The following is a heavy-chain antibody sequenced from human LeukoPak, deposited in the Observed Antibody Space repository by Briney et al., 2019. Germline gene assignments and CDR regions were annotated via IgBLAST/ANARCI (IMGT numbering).Heavy chain of an antibody. D-gene: IGHD6-6*01. CDR3: ARTSIAARKFDP. CDR1: GFTFSSYW. V-gene: IGHV3-74*01. CDR2: INSDGSST. Sequence: GGSLRLSCAASGFTFSSYWMHWVRQAPGKWLVWVSRINSDGSSTSYADSVKGRFTISRDNAKNTLYLQMNSLRAEDTAVYYCARTSIAARKFDPWGQGTLVTVSS. J-gene: IGHJ5*02.